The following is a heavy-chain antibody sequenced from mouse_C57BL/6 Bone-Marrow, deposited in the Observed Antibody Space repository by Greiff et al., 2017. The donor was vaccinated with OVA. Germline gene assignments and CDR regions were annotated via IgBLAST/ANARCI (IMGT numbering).Heavy chain of an antibody. V-gene: IGHV1-26*01. J-gene: IGHJ2*01. D-gene: IGHD1-1*01. CDR3: AREDITTVVADFDY. Sequence: VQLQQSGPELVKPGASVKISCKASGYTFTDYYMNWVKQSHGKSLEWIGDINPNNGGTSYNQKFKGKATLTVDKSSSTAYMELRSLTSEDSAVYYCAREDITTVVADFDYWGQGTTLTVSS. CDR1: GYTFTDYY. CDR2: INPNNGGT.